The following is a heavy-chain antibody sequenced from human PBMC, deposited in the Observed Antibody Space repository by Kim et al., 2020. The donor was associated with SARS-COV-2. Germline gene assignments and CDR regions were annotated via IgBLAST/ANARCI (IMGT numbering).Heavy chain of an antibody. CDR2: TYYRSKWYN. V-gene: IGHV6-1*01. Sequence: SQTLSLTCAISGDSVSSNSAAWNWIRQSPSRGLEWLGRTYYRSKWYNDYAVSVKSRITINPDTSKNQFSLQLNSVTPEDTAVYYCTGLAAQALRNWFDPWGQGTLVTVSS. CDR1: GDSVSSNSAA. D-gene: IGHD6-13*01. CDR3: TGLAAQALRNWFDP. J-gene: IGHJ5*02.